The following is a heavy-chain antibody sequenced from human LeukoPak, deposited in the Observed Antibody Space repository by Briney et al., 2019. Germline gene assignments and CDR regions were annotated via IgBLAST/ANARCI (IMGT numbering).Heavy chain of an antibody. V-gene: IGHV3-11*05. J-gene: IGHJ5*02. D-gene: IGHD6-13*01. CDR1: GFTFSDYY. Sequence: KTGGSLRLSCAASGFTFSDYYMSWIRQAPGKRLGWVSYISSSSSYTNYADSVKGRFTISRDNAKNSLYLQMNSLRAEDTAVYYCARDLGYSSSWYVSWFDPWGQGTLVTVSS. CDR3: ARDLGYSSSWYVSWFDP. CDR2: ISSSSSYT.